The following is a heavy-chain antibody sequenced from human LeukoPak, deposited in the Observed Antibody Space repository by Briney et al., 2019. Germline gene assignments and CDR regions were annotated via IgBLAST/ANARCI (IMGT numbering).Heavy chain of an antibody. CDR2: IYTSGST. CDR1: GGSISSGSYY. CDR3: ARELVVVPAADYYYYYMDV. Sequence: SKTLSLTCTVSGGSISSGSYYWSWIRQPAGKGLEWIGRIYTSGSTNYDPSLKSRVTISVDTSKNQFSLKLSSVTAADTAVYYCARELVVVPAADYYYYYMDVWGKGTTVTISS. V-gene: IGHV4-61*02. J-gene: IGHJ6*03. D-gene: IGHD2-2*01.